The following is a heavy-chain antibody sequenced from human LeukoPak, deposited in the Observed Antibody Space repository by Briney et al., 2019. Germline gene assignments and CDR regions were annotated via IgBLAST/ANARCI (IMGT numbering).Heavy chain of an antibody. Sequence: ASVKVSCKASGYTFTSYDINWARQATGQGLEWMGWMNPNSGNTGYAQKFQGRVTMTRNTSISTAYMELSSLRSEDTAVYYCAGSQRIVVVAAKRYYFDYWGQGTLVTVSS. CDR3: AGSQRIVVVAAKRYYFDY. CDR1: GYTFTSYD. V-gene: IGHV1-8*01. CDR2: MNPNSGNT. J-gene: IGHJ4*02. D-gene: IGHD2-15*01.